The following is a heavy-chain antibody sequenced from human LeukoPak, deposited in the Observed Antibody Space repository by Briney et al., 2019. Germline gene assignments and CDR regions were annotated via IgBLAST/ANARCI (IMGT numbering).Heavy chain of an antibody. CDR2: IYYSGST. J-gene: IGHJ4*02. CDR3: ARARIAVAYYFDY. D-gene: IGHD6-19*01. Sequence: SETLSLTCTVSGGSISSSSYYWGWIRQPPGKGLEWIGSIYYSGSTYYNPSLKSRVTISVDTSKNQFSLKLSSVTAADTAVYYCARARIAVAYYFDYWGQGTLVTVSS. CDR1: GGSISSSSYY. V-gene: IGHV4-39*07.